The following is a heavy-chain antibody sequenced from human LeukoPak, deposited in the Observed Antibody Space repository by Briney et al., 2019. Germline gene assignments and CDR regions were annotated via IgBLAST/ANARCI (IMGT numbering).Heavy chain of an antibody. CDR3: ARSDIDGMDV. CDR1: GFTFDDYA. J-gene: IGHJ6*02. CDR2: ISSSSSTI. Sequence: GGSLRLSCAASGFTFDDYAMHWVRQAPGKGLEWVSYISSSSSTIYYADSVKGRFTISRDNAKNSLYLQMNSLRAEDTAVYYCARSDIDGMDVWGQGTTVTVSS. V-gene: IGHV3-48*04. D-gene: IGHD5-12*01.